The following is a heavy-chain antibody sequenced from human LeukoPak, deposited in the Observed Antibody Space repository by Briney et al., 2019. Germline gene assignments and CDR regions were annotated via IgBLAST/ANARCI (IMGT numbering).Heavy chain of an antibody. D-gene: IGHD5-12*01. Sequence: ASVKVSCKASGYTFTSYDINWVRQATGQGLEWMGWMNPNSGNTGYAQKFQGRVTITRNTSISTAYMELSSLGSEDTAVYYCARGKTARVATGLNWFDPWGQGTLVTVSS. CDR3: ARGKTARVATGLNWFDP. CDR1: GYTFTSYD. J-gene: IGHJ5*02. V-gene: IGHV1-8*03. CDR2: MNPNSGNT.